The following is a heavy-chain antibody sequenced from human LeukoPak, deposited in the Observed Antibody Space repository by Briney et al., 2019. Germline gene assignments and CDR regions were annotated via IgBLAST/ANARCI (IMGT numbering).Heavy chain of an antibody. Sequence: GGSLRLSCAASGVTFSTYGMSWVRQAPGKGLEWVSAVSGNNNGTYYADSVRGRFTISRDNSKNTLYLQMNSLRAEDTAVYYCTTDPPTYYDFWSGYFNFDYWGQGTLVTVSS. CDR2: VSGNNNGT. V-gene: IGHV3-23*01. CDR3: TTDPPTYYDFWSGYFNFDY. D-gene: IGHD3-3*01. CDR1: GVTFSTYG. J-gene: IGHJ4*02.